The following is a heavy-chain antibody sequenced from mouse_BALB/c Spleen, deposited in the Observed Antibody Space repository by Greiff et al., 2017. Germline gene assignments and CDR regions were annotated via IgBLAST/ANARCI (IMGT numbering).Heavy chain of an antibody. J-gene: IGHJ3*01. CDR2: IWGDGST. CDR1: GFSLTGYG. V-gene: IGHV2-6-7*01. D-gene: IGHD1-2*01. CDR3: ARDYYGYPFAY. Sequence: VKLMESGPGLVAPSQSLSITCTVSGFSLTGYGVNWVPQPPGKGLEWLGMIWGDGSTDYNSALKSRLSISKDNSKSQVFLKMNSLQTDDTARYYCARDYYGYPFAYWGQGTLVTVSA.